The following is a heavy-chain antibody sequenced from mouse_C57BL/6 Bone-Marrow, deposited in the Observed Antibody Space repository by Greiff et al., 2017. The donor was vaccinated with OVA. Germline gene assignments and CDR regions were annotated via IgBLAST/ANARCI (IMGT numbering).Heavy chain of an antibody. CDR1: GYTFTSYW. V-gene: IGHV1-64*01. CDR3: ARRGSPYWYFDV. Sequence: QVQLQQPGAELVKPGASVKLSCKASGYTFTSYWKHWVKQRPGQGLEWIGMIHPNSGSTNYNEKFKSKATLTVDKSSSTAYMQLSSLTSEDSAVYYCARRGSPYWYFDVWGTGTTVTVSS. J-gene: IGHJ1*03. CDR2: IHPNSGST. D-gene: IGHD1-1*02.